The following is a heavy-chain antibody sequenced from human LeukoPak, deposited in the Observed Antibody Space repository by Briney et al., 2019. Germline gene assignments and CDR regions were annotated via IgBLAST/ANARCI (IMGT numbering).Heavy chain of an antibody. CDR3: AKGRYCSGGSCIHDY. CDR1: GFTFSSYA. D-gene: IGHD2-15*01. Sequence: GGPLRLSCAASGFTFSSYAMSWVRQAPGKGLEWVSGISGSGGITYYADSVKGRFTISRDISNNTLYLQMNSLRAEDTAVYYCAKGRYCSGGSCIHDYWGQGALVTVSS. V-gene: IGHV3-23*01. CDR2: ISGSGGIT. J-gene: IGHJ4*02.